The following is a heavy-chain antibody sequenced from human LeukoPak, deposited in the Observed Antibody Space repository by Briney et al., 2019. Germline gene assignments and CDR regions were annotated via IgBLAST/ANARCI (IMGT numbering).Heavy chain of an antibody. D-gene: IGHD6-19*01. CDR1: GGSISSYY. CDR2: IYYSGST. V-gene: IGHV4-59*08. J-gene: IGHJ3*02. Sequence: PSETLSLTCTVSGGSISSYYWSWIRQPPGKGLEWIGYIYYSGSTNYNPSLKSRVTISVDTSKNQFSLKLSSVTAADTAVYYCARSSSGWYKPDAFDIWGQGTMVTVSS. CDR3: ARSSSGWYKPDAFDI.